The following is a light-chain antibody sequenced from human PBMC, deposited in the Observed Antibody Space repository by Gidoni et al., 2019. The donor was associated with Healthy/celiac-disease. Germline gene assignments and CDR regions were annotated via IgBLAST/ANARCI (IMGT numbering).Light chain of an antibody. V-gene: IGKV3-20*01. CDR2: GAS. CDR3: QQYGSSPQT. CDR1: PSVSSSY. J-gene: IGKJ1*01. Sequence: IVLTQSPGTLSLSPGDRATLSCRASPSVSSSYLAWYQQKPGQAPRLLIYGASSRATGIPDRFSGSGSGTDFTLTISRLEPEDFAVYYCQQYGSSPQTFGQGTKVEIK.